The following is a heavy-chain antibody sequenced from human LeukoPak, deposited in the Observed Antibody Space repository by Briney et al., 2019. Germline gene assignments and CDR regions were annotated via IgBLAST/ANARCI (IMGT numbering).Heavy chain of an antibody. J-gene: IGHJ4*02. D-gene: IGHD2-2*02. Sequence: GRSLRLSCAASRFTFSTYGMHWVRQAPGKGLEWVSAISGSGGSTYYADSVKGRFTISRDNSKNTLYLQMNSLRAEDTAVYYCAKGVVVVPAAIMDYWGQGTLVTVSS. CDR2: ISGSGGST. V-gene: IGHV3-23*01. CDR3: AKGVVVVPAAIMDY. CDR1: RFTFSTYG.